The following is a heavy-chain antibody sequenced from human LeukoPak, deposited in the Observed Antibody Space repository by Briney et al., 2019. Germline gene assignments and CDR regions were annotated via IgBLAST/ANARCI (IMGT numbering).Heavy chain of an antibody. CDR3: ARAGDYYYYGMDV. Sequence: SETLSLPCTVSGGSVSSGSYYWSWIRPPPGKGLEWIGYIYYSGSTNYNPSLKSRVTISVDTSKNQFSLKLSSVTAADTAVYYCARAGDYYYYGMDVWGQGTTVTVSS. CDR1: GGSVSSGSYY. J-gene: IGHJ6*02. CDR2: IYYSGST. V-gene: IGHV4-61*01.